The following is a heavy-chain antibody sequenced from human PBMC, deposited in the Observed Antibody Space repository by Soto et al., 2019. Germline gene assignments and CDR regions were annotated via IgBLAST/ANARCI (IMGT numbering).Heavy chain of an antibody. J-gene: IGHJ6*03. CDR2: INHSGST. D-gene: IGHD3-10*01. Sequence: SETLSLTCAVYGGSFSGYYWSWIRQPPGKGLEWIGEINHSGSTNYNPSLKSRVTISVDTSNNQFSLKLSPVTAADTAVYYCARVDPSALYGSWSTKPRSKHYYDVDDRGKGTTVTVSS. CDR3: ARVDPSALYGSWSTKPRSKHYYDVDD. CDR1: GGSFSGYY. V-gene: IGHV4-34*01.